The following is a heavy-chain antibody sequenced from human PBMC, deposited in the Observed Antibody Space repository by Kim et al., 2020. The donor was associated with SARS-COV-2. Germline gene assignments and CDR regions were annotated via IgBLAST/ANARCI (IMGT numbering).Heavy chain of an antibody. J-gene: IGHJ4*02. CDR2: T. D-gene: IGHD3-10*01. CDR3: ARGFAGRGFDY. Sequence: TNDAKKFPGRVTMTRDTSIRTAYMELSRLRSDDTAVYYCARGFAGRGFDYWGQGTLVTVSS. V-gene: IGHV1-2*02.